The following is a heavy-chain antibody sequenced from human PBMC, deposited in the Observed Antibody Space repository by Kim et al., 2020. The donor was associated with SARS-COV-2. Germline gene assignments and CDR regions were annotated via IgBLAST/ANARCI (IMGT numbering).Heavy chain of an antibody. J-gene: IGHJ4*02. D-gene: IGHD5-12*01. V-gene: IGHV1-69*01. CDR3: AREGRDGYIVDY. Sequence: NYAQKFQGRVTITAHESTSTAYMGLSSLRSEDTDVYYCAREGRDGYIVDYWGQGTLVTGSS.